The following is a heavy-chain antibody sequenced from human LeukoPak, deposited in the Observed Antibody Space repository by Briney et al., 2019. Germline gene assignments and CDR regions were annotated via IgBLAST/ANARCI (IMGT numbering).Heavy chain of an antibody. V-gene: IGHV3-23*01. D-gene: IGHD5-12*01. CDR3: AKGSVWWLPPYYYGMDV. CDR2: ISGSGGST. J-gene: IGHJ6*04. CDR1: GFTFSSYG. Sequence: GGSLRLSCAASGFTFSSYGMHWVRQAPGKGLEWVAAISGSGGSTYYADSVKGRFTISRDNSKNTLYLQMNSLRAEDTAVYYCAKGSVWWLPPYYYGMDVWGKGPRATVPS.